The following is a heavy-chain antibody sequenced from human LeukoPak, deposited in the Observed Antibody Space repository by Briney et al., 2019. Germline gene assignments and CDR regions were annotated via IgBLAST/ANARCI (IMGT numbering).Heavy chain of an antibody. CDR1: GFTFSTYG. D-gene: IGHD3-3*01. CDR2: INDNGGTST. V-gene: IGHV3-23*01. Sequence: GGTLRLSCAASGFTFSTYGMGWVRQAPGKGLEWVSSINDNGGTSTWYADSVKGRFTISRDNAKKSLYLQMNSLRAEDTAVYYCARVEEYYDFWSGNDYWGQGTLVTVSS. CDR3: ARVEEYYDFWSGNDY. J-gene: IGHJ4*02.